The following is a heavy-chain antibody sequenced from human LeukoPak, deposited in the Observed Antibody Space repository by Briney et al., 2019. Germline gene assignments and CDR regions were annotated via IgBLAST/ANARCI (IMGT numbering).Heavy chain of an antibody. J-gene: IGHJ6*02. CDR1: GFTFDDYA. CDR3: AKVRYGYYFYYGMDV. V-gene: IGHV3-9*01. D-gene: IGHD5-18*01. CDR2: ISWNSGSI. Sequence: GRSLRLSCAASGFTFDDYAMHWVRQAPGKGLEWVSGISWNSGSIGYADSVKGRFTISRDNAKNSLYLQMNSLRAEVTALYYCAKVRYGYYFYYGMDVWGQGTTVTVSS.